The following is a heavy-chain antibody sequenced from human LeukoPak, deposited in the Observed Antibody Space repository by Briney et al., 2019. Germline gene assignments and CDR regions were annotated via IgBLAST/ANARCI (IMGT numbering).Heavy chain of an antibody. V-gene: IGHV3-9*01. CDR1: GFTFDDYA. J-gene: IGHJ6*02. CDR3: AKDLGLERGYYYYGMDV. D-gene: IGHD1-1*01. Sequence: GRSLSLSCAASGFTFDDYAMHWVRQAPGKGLEWVSGISWNSGSIGYADSVKGRFTISRDNAKNSLYLQMNSLRAEDTALYYCAKDLGLERGYYYYGMDVWGQGTTVTVSS. CDR2: ISWNSGSI.